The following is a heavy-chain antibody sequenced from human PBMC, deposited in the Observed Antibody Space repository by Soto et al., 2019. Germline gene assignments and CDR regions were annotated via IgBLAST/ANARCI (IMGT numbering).Heavy chain of an antibody. Sequence: PSETLSLTCTVSGGSISSGGYYWSWIRQHPGKGLEWIGYIYYSGSTNYNPSLKSRVTISVDTSKNQFSLELSSVTAADTAVYYCARDAIAVAGTGYYFDYWGQGTLVTVSS. V-gene: IGHV4-61*08. D-gene: IGHD6-19*01. CDR1: GGSISSGGYY. J-gene: IGHJ4*02. CDR2: IYYSGST. CDR3: ARDAIAVAGTGYYFDY.